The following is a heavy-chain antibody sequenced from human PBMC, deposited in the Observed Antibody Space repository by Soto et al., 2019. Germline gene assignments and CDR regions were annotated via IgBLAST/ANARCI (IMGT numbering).Heavy chain of an antibody. J-gene: IGHJ4*02. CDR1: GFTFSNYW. CDR3: AKVPNGY. CDR2: IKEDGGEK. Sequence: PGGSLRLSCAASGFTFSNYWMSWVRQAPGKGLEWVANIKEDGGEKFYVDSVKGRFTISRDNSKNTLYMQMNSLRAEDTAVYYCAKVPNGYWGQGTLVTVSS. V-gene: IGHV3-7*03.